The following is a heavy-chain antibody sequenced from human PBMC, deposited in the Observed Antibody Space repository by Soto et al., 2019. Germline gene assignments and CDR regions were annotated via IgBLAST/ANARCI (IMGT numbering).Heavy chain of an antibody. V-gene: IGHV4-59*08. CDR3: ARHGREDESELLPIDY. CDR2: IYYSGST. CDR1: GGSISSYY. Sequence: SETLSLTCSVSGGSISSYYWSWIRQPPGKGLEWIGYIYYSGSTNYNPSLKSRVTISVDTSKNQFSLKLSSVIAADTAVYYCARHGREDESELLPIDYGGQEPLVTVP. D-gene: IGHD2-15*01. J-gene: IGHJ4*02.